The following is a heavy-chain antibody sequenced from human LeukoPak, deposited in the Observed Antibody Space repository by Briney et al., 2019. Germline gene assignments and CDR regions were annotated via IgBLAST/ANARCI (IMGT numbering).Heavy chain of an antibody. CDR2: IYYSGST. D-gene: IGHD2-2*01. V-gene: IGHV4-39*01. J-gene: IGHJ6*03. CDR3: ARQEGSSVLRHYYMDV. CDR1: GGSISSSSYY. Sequence: SETLSLTCTVSGGSISSSSYYWGWIRQPPGKGLEWIGSIYYSGSTYYNPSLKSRVTISVDTSKNQFSLKLSSVTAADTAVYYCARQEGSSVLRHYYMDVWGKGTTVTVSS.